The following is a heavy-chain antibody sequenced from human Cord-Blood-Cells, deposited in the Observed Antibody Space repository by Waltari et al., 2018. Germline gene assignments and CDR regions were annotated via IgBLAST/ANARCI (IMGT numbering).Heavy chain of an antibody. D-gene: IGHD3-10*01. CDR2: INPNRGGT. J-gene: IGHJ4*02. CDR3: ARVLWFGELVNFDY. CDR1: GYTFTGYY. Sequence: QVQLVQSGAEVKKPGASVKVSCKASGYTFTGYYMHWVRQAPGQGLEWMGWINPNRGGTNYAQKLQRGVTMTWDPSISTAYMELSRLGSDDTAVYYCARVLWFGELVNFDYWGQGTLVTVSS. V-gene: IGHV1-2*02.